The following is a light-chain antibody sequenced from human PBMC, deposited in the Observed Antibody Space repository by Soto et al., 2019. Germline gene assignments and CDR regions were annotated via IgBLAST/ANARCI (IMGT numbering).Light chain of an antibody. CDR1: SSDVGAYNY. J-gene: IGLJ3*02. CDR3: SSYRDNHTWV. Sequence: QSALTQPASVSGSPGQSITISCTGTSSDVGAYNYVSWYQQFPGKAPKLMIYQISLRHSGVSNRFSGSKSGNTASLTISGLQAEDEADYYCSSYRDNHTWVFGGGTKLTVL. V-gene: IGLV2-14*01. CDR2: QIS.